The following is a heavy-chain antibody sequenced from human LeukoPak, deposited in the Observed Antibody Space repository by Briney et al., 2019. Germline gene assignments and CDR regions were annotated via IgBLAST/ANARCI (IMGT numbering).Heavy chain of an antibody. J-gene: IGHJ4*02. CDR3: ARGCCSSTSCYAPIDY. CDR2: IIPILGIA. D-gene: IGHD2-2*01. V-gene: IGHV1-69*04. CDR1: GGTFSSYA. Sequence: SVKVSCKASGGTFSSYAISWVRQAPGQGLEWMGRIIPILGIANYAQKFQGRVTITADKSTSTAYMELSSLRSEDTAVYYCARGCCSSTSCYAPIDYWGLGTLVTVSS.